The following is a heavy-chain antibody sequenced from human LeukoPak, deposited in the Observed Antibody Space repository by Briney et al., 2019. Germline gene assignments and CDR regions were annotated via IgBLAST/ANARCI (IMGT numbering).Heavy chain of an antibody. D-gene: IGHD3-22*01. CDR3: AASRYYDSSDVTSGDY. CDR2: IVGGSGNT. CDR1: GFTFTSSA. V-gene: IGHV1-58*02. J-gene: IGHJ4*02. Sequence: EASGKVSCKASGFTFTSSAMQWVRQARGQRLEWIGWIVGGSGNTNYAQKFQERVTITRDMSTSTAYTELSSLRSEDTAVYYCAASRYYDSSDVTSGDYWGQGTLVTVS.